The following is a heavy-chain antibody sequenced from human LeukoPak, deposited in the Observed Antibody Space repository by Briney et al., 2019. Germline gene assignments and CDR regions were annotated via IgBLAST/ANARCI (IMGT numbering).Heavy chain of an antibody. J-gene: IGHJ3*02. D-gene: IGHD2-15*01. CDR2: IYPGDSDT. Sequence: RGESLKISCKGSGYSFTTYWIGWVRQMPGKGLEWMGIIYPGDSDTRYSPSFQGQVTISADKSISTAYVQWSSLKASDTAMYYCARRGYCSGGSCFSHAFDIWGQGTMVTVSS. V-gene: IGHV5-51*01. CDR1: GYSFTTYW. CDR3: ARRGYCSGGSCFSHAFDI.